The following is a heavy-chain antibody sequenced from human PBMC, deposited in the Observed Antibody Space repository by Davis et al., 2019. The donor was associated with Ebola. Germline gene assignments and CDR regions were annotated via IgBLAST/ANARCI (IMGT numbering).Heavy chain of an antibody. J-gene: IGHJ4*01. Sequence: ASVKVSCRASGYTFTSYAINWVRQAPGQGLEWMGWINPNTGDTKYAQKFQGRVTVTRDTSIRTAYMELPRLKSDDTAVFFCTRGSGFWSDSFTAHFEFWGQGTLVTVSS. CDR2: INPNTGDT. CDR3: TRGSGFWSDSFTAHFEF. D-gene: IGHD3-3*01. CDR1: GYTFTSYA. V-gene: IGHV1-2*02.